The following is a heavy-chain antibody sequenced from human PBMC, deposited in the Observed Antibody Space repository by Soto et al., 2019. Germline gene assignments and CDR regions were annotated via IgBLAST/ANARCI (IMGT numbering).Heavy chain of an antibody. CDR3: ARKLYSRSWTFDY. CDR2: ISSSGSTI. V-gene: IGHV3-48*03. D-gene: IGHD6-13*01. J-gene: IGHJ4*02. Sequence: GGSLRLSCASSGFTFSSSEMNWVRQAPGKGLEWVSYISSSGSTIYYVDSVKGRFTISRDNAKNSLYLQMNSLRAEDTAVYYWARKLYSRSWTFDYWGQGTLVTVYS. CDR1: GFTFSSSE.